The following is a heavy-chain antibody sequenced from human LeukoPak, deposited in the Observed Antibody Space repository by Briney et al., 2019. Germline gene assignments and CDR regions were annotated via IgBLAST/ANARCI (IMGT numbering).Heavy chain of an antibody. CDR3: ARGSEWFGKFDF. CDR1: GGSISSYY. Sequence: PSETLSLTCTVSGGSISSYYWSWIRQSPGRGLEWIGYIFSDGTTNYNPSLKSRVTISIDTSKNQFSLKLSSVTAADAAVYYCARGSEWFGKFDFWGLGTLVTVS. V-gene: IGHV4-59*01. D-gene: IGHD3-10*01. CDR2: IFSDGTT. J-gene: IGHJ4*02.